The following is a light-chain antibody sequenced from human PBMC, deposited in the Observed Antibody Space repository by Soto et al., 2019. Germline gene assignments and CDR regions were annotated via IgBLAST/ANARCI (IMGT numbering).Light chain of an antibody. CDR2: EVS. CDR3: SSYASSSTLYV. V-gene: IGLV2-14*01. CDR1: SRDIGGYNY. Sequence: QSALTQPASVSGSPGQSITISCTGTSRDIGGYNYVSWYQQHPGKAPKLMIYEVSNRTSGVSDRFSGSKSGNSASLTISGLQAEDEADYYCSSYASSSTLYVFGTGTKVTVL. J-gene: IGLJ1*01.